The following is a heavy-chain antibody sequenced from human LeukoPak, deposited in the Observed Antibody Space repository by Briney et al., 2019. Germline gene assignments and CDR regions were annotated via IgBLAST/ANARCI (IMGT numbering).Heavy chain of an antibody. CDR2: IWYDGSNE. Sequence: GGSLRLSCAASGFTFSSYGMHWVRQAPGMGLEWVALIWYDGSNEYYADSVKGRFTISRDNSKNALYLQMNSLRAEDTAVYYCAREGDFDWLFHYWGQGTLVTVSS. J-gene: IGHJ4*02. V-gene: IGHV3-33*01. CDR3: AREGDFDWLFHY. D-gene: IGHD3-9*01. CDR1: GFTFSSYG.